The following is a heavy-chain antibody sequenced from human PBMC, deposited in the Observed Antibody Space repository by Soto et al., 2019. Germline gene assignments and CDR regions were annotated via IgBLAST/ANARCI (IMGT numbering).Heavy chain of an antibody. V-gene: IGHV3-23*01. Sequence: EVHLLESGGGLVQTGGSLRLSCAASGFTFSSYAMSWVRQAPGKGLEWVSSINVHGGSTNYADSVKGRFTMSRDDSKSIVFLQMDSLRADDTAIFYRAKICYFDNWGQGTMIIVSS. CDR1: GFTFSSYA. J-gene: IGHJ4*02. CDR2: INVHGGST. CDR3: AKICYFDN.